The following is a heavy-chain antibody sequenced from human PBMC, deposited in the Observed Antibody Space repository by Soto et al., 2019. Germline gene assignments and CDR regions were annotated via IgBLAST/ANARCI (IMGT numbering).Heavy chain of an antibody. J-gene: IGHJ4*02. CDR2: ISYSGST. Sequence: QVQLQESGPGLVKPSETLSLTCTVSGGSISGYFWSWIRQPPGKGLAWIGYISYSGSTNYNSSLKSLFTMSIDTSKNQFSLRLTSVTAADTAVYYFVRDGAATGSVYLDYWGQGTLVTVSS. CDR1: GGSISGYF. V-gene: IGHV4-59*01. D-gene: IGHD6-13*01. CDR3: VRDGAATGSVYLDY.